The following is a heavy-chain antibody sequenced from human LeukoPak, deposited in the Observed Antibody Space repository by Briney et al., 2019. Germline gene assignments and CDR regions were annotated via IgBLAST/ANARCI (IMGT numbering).Heavy chain of an antibody. CDR2: ISSSGSTI. J-gene: IGHJ4*02. V-gene: IGHV3-48*03. CDR1: GFTFSSYE. D-gene: IGHD3-16*01. Sequence: PGGSLRLSCAASGFTFSSYEMNWVRQAPGKGPEWVSYISSSGSTIYYADSVKGRFTISRDNAKNSLYLQMNSLRAEDTAVYYCAREDYDYIWWSYDSYWGQGTLVTVSS. CDR3: AREDYDYIWWSYDSY.